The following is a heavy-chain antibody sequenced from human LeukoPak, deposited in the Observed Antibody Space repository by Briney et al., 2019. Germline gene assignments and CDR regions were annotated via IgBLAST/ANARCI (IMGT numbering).Heavy chain of an antibody. Sequence: SETLSLTCTVSGGSISSYYWSWIRQPPGKGLEWIGYIYYSGSTNYNPSLKSRVTISVDTSKNQFSLKLSSVTAADTAVYYCARDRYYYDSSGYGYYYYYMDVWGEGTTVTISS. V-gene: IGHV4-59*01. D-gene: IGHD3-22*01. CDR2: IYYSGST. CDR1: GGSISSYY. J-gene: IGHJ6*03. CDR3: ARDRYYYDSSGYGYYYYYMDV.